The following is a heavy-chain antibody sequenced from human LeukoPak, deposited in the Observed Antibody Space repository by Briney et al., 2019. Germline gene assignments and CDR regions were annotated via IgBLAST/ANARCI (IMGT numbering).Heavy chain of an antibody. CDR1: RFIFSSYG. CDR3: ARSIVVVVAATSDAFDI. V-gene: IGHV3-33*01. D-gene: IGHD2-15*01. J-gene: IGHJ3*02. Sequence: GRSLRLSCAASRFIFSSYGMHWVRQAPGKGLEWVAVIRYDGSNKYYADSVKGRFTISRDNSKNTLYLQMNSLRAEDTAVYYCARSIVVVVAATSDAFDIWGQGTMVTVSS. CDR2: IRYDGSNK.